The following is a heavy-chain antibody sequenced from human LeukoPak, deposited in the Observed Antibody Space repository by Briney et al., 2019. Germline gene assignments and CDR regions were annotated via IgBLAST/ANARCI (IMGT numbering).Heavy chain of an antibody. J-gene: IGHJ4*02. V-gene: IGHV4-39*02. Sequence: GSLRLSCAASGFTFSSYSMNWVRQAPGKGLEWIGNIYYSGSTYYYPSLKSRVTISVDTSKNHFSLNLSSVTAADTAVYFCARVDSYGSGRLDYWGQGTLVTVSS. CDR1: GFTFSSYSMN. D-gene: IGHD3-10*01. CDR3: ARVDSYGSGRLDY. CDR2: IYYSGST.